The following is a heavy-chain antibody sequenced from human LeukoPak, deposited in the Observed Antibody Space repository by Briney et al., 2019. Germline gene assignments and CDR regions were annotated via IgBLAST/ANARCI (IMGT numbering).Heavy chain of an antibody. D-gene: IGHD6-19*01. CDR3: ARVAEAGSSRLDY. V-gene: IGHV4-34*01. CDR1: GGSFSGYY. Sequence: SETLSLTCAVYGGSFSGYYWSWIRQPPGKGLEWIGEINHSGSTNYNPSLKSRVTISVDTSKNQFSLKLSSVTAADTAVYYCARVAEAGSSRLDYWGQGTLVTVSS. J-gene: IGHJ4*02. CDR2: INHSGST.